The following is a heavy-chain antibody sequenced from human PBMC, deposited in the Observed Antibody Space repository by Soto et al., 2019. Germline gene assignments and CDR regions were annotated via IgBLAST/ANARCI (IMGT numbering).Heavy chain of an antibody. CDR2: INQSGST. CDR3: ARVVGSSGWYYGSFDI. CDR1: GGSFSGSY. V-gene: IGHV4-34*01. J-gene: IGHJ3*02. D-gene: IGHD6-19*01. Sequence: QVQLQQWGAGLLKPSETLSLTCAVYGGSFSGSYWNWIRQPPGQGLEWIGEINQSGSTNYNPSLKSRVTISVDTSKNQFSLKLSSVTAADSAVYYCARVVGSSGWYYGSFDIWGPGTMVTVSS.